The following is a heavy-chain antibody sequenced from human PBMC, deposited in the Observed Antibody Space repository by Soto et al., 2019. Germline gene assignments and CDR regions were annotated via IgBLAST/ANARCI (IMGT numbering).Heavy chain of an antibody. CDR3: ARDFTGWPPDGVDY. Sequence: GASVKVSCKASGYKFTNYAISWVRQAPGQGLEWMGWVSANNGRTNYAQRFLGRVTMTTDASTTTAYMELTGLKYDDTAVYYCARDFTGWPPDGVDYWG. V-gene: IGHV1-18*01. CDR2: VSANNGRT. J-gene: IGHJ4*01. CDR1: GYKFTNYA. D-gene: IGHD3-16*01.